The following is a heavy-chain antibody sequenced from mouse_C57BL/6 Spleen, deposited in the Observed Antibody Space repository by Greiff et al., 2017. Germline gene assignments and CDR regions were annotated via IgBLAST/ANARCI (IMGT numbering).Heavy chain of an antibody. CDR1: GYTFTDYY. J-gene: IGHJ2*01. Sequence: EVQLQQSGPELVKPGASVKMSCKASGYTFTDYYMHWVKQSNGQSLEWIGYIYPNTGGTSSTQKFKGKATLTVNKSSSTAYMQLRSLTSEDSAVYYCERLTSGYFDYWGQGTTLTVSS. CDR3: ERLTSGYFDY. CDR2: IYPNTGGT. D-gene: IGHD2-2*01. V-gene: IGHV1-22*01.